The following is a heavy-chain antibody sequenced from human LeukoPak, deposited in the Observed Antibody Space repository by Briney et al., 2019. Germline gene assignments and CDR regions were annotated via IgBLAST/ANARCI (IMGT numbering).Heavy chain of an antibody. CDR2: IYHNANI. V-gene: IGHV4-38-2*01. J-gene: IGHJ4*02. D-gene: IGHD3-22*01. CDR3: VRRADPDSRGYFPHYFGA. Sequence: SETLSLTCAVSGSSISSGHYWGWIRQPPGKGLEWIGSIYHNANIYYNTALKSPVTIAVYTSKNQFFLSLRFVTAADTAVYYCVRRADPDSRGYFPHYFGAWGQGTLVTVSS. CDR1: GSSISSGHY.